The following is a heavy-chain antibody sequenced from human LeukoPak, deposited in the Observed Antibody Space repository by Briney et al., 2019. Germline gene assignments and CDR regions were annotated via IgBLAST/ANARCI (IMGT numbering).Heavy chain of an antibody. V-gene: IGHV3-33*08. CDR1: GFTFSSYA. J-gene: IGHJ3*02. CDR3: ARGNWGSSMLDI. CDR2: IWYDGSNK. D-gene: IGHD7-27*01. Sequence: GSLRLSCAASGFTFSSYAMSWVRQAPGKGLEWVAVIWYDGSNKYYADSVKGRFTISRDNAKNSLYLQMNSLRAEDTAVYYCARGNWGSSMLDIWGQGTMVTVSS.